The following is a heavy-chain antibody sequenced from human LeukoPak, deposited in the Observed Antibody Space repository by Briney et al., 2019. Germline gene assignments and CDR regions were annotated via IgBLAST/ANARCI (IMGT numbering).Heavy chain of an antibody. CDR3: AREGSSGWNSNWFDP. V-gene: IGHV4-59*01. J-gene: IGHJ5*02. CDR2: IYYSGST. D-gene: IGHD6-19*01. Sequence: SETLSLTCTVSGGSISSYYWSWIRQPPGKGLEWIGYIYYSGSTNYNPSLKSRVTISVDTSKNQFSLKLSSVTAADTAVYYCAREGSSGWNSNWFDPWGQGTLVTVSS. CDR1: GGSISSYY.